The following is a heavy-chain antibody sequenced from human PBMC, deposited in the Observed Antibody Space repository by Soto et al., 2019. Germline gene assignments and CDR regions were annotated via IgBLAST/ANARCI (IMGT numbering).Heavy chain of an antibody. Sequence: PGGALLLSGVASGFNFGSYGMYWVLQAPGKRLEWVSSIIAVSTYIYYGDSVKGRFTISRDNAKNSMFLQMDSLTVEDTAVYYCARVANTKVAGIKNYYFDSCGQGIPGTVSS. CDR1: GFNFGSYG. J-gene: IGHJ4*02. CDR2: IIAVSTYI. V-gene: IGHV3-21*01. CDR3: ARVANTKVAGIKNYYFDS. D-gene: IGHD6-19*01.